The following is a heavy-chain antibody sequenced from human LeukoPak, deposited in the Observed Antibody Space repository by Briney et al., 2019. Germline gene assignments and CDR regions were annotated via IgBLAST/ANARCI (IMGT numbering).Heavy chain of an antibody. V-gene: IGHV3-23*01. CDR1: GFIFSNYG. J-gene: IGHJ3*02. CDR2: ISASGSAT. CDR3: AKVRVAGHDAFDI. D-gene: IGHD6-19*01. Sequence: PGGSLRLSCAASGFIFSNYGMNWVRQAPGKGLEWVAAISASGSATSYADSVRGRFTISRDNSKNTLYLQMNSLRAEDTAVYYCAKVRVAGHDAFDIWGQGTVVTVSS.